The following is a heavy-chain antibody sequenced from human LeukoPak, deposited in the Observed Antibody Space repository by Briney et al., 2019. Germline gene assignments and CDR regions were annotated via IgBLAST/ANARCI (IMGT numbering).Heavy chain of an antibody. CDR2: INHSGTT. Sequence: PSETLSLTCAVYGGSFSGYYWSWTRQPPGKGLEWIREINHSGTTNYHPSLKTRVTISVDTSKNQYSPKLTSMTAADTAVYYCARTRGYSYGCPSYYFDYWGQGTLVTVSS. CDR1: GGSFSGYY. J-gene: IGHJ4*02. D-gene: IGHD5-18*01. V-gene: IGHV4-34*01. CDR3: ARTRGYSYGCPSYYFDY.